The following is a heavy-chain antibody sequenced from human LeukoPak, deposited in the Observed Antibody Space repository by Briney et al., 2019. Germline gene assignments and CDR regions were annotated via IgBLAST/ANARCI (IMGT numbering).Heavy chain of an antibody. D-gene: IGHD3-16*02. V-gene: IGHV3-48*02. Sequence: GGSLRLSCAASGFSFSSYDMNWVRQAPGKGLEWVPFIKPSSSIIYYADSVKGRFTVSRDNAKNSLYLQMNSLSDEDTAVYYCARDKDYVWGSYRSGSWYFDYWGQGTLVTVSS. CDR1: GFSFSSYD. CDR2: IKPSSSII. CDR3: ARDKDYVWGSYRSGSWYFDY. J-gene: IGHJ4*02.